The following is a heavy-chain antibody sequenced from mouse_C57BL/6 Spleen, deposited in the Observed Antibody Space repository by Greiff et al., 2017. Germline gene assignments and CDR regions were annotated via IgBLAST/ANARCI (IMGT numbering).Heavy chain of an antibody. Sequence: EVQRVESEGGLVQPGSSMKLSCTASGFTFSDYYMAWVRQVPEKGLEWVANINYDGSSTYYLDSLKSRFIISRDNAKNILYLQMSSLKSEDTATYYCARELTDWYYDVWGTGTTVTVSS. V-gene: IGHV5-16*01. J-gene: IGHJ1*03. CDR2: INYDGSST. D-gene: IGHD4-1*01. CDR1: GFTFSDYY. CDR3: ARELTDWYYDV.